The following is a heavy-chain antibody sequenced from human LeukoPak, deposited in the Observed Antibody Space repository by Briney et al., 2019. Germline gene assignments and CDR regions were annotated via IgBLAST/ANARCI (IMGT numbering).Heavy chain of an antibody. CDR2: INHSGST. CDR3: ARLTGHSSSGLPDY. CDR1: GGSFSGYY. Sequence: PSETLSLTCAVYGGSFSGYYWSWIRQPPGKGLEWIGEINHSGSTNYNPSLKSRVTISVDTSKNQFSLKLSSVTAADTAVYYCARLTGHSSSGLPDYWGQGTLVTVSS. V-gene: IGHV4-34*01. D-gene: IGHD6-13*01. J-gene: IGHJ4*02.